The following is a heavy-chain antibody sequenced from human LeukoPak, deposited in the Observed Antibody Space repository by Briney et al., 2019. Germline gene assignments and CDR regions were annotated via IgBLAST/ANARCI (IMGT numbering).Heavy chain of an antibody. CDR1: GGSFSRHF. D-gene: IGHD4-17*01. Sequence: PSETLSLTCAVNGGSFSRHFWNWLRQPPGKGLEWIGEIYHSGTTNYNPSLKSRLTISVDTSRNQFSLKLNSVTAADTVVYFCARYDYGITDAFDIWGRGAMLTVSS. J-gene: IGHJ3*02. V-gene: IGHV4-34*01. CDR3: ARYDYGITDAFDI. CDR2: IYHSGTT.